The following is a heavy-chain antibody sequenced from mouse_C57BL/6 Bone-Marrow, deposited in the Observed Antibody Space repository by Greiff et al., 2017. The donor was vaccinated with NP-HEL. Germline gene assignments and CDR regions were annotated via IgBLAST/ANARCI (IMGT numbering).Heavy chain of an antibody. CDR2: IDPENGDT. Sequence: VQLQQSGAELVRPGASVKLSCTASGFNIKDDYMHWVKQRPEQGLEWIGWIDPENGDTEYASKFQGKATITADTSSNTAYLQLSSLTSEDTAVYYCTTFYGKSPPYWYCDVWGTGTTVTVSS. CDR1: GFNIKDDY. V-gene: IGHV14-4*01. D-gene: IGHD2-1*01. J-gene: IGHJ1*03. CDR3: TTFYGKSPPYWYCDV.